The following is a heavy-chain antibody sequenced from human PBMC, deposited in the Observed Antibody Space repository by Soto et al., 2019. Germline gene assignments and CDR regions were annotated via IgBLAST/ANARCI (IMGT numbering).Heavy chain of an antibody. CDR1: GFTFSSYG. J-gene: IGHJ4*02. CDR2: ISYDGSNK. CDR3: AKDFWADYGDYGVGFDY. V-gene: IGHV3-30*18. D-gene: IGHD4-17*01. Sequence: QVQLVESGGGVVQPGRSLRLSCAASGFTFSSYGMHWVRQAPGKGLEWVAVISYDGSNKYYADSVKGRFTISRDNSKNTLYLQMNSLRAEDTAVYYCAKDFWADYGDYGVGFDYWGQGTLGTVSS.